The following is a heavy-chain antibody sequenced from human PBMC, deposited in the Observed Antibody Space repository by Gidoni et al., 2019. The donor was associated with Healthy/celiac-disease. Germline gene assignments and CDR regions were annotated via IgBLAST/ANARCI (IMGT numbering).Heavy chain of an antibody. CDR1: GGTFSSYT. D-gene: IGHD2-15*01. J-gene: IGHJ5*02. V-gene: IGHV1-69*08. Sequence: QVQLVQSGAEVKKPGSSVKVSCKASGGTFSSYTISRVRQAPGQGLEWMGRIIPILGISNYAQKFQGRVTITADKSTSTAYMELSSLRSEDTAVYYCARDLRVGCSGGSCYYNWFDPWGQGTLVTVSS. CDR2: IIPILGIS. CDR3: ARDLRVGCSGGSCYYNWFDP.